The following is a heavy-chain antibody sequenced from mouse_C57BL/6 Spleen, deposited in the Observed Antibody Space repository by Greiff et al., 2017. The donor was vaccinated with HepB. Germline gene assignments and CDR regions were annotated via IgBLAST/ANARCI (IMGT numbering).Heavy chain of an antibody. CDR1: GYTFTSYD. CDR3: ARSPHYYGSSLGAMDY. J-gene: IGHJ4*01. V-gene: IGHV1-85*01. CDR2: IYPRDGST. D-gene: IGHD1-1*01. Sequence: QVQLKESGPELVKPGASVKLSCKASGYTFTSYDINWVKQRPGQGLEWIGWIYPRDGSTKYNEKFKGQATLTVDTSSSTAYMELHSLTSEDSAVYFCARSPHYYGSSLGAMDYWGQGTSVTVSS.